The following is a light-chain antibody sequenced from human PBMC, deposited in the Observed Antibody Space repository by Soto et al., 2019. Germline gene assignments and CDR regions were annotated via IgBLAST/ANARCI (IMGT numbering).Light chain of an antibody. Sequence: QSVLTQPRSVSGSPGQSVTISCTGTSSDVGDYNHVSWYQQHPGKAPKLIIYDVSDRPSGVSNRFSGSKSGNTASLTISGLQAEDEADYYCFSYAGGYNSLFGGGTKLTVL. CDR1: SSDVGDYNH. V-gene: IGLV2-11*01. CDR3: FSYAGGYNSL. CDR2: DVS. J-gene: IGLJ2*01.